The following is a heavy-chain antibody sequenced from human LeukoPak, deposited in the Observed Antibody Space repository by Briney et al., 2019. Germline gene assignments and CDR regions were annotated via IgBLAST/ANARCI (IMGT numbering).Heavy chain of an antibody. V-gene: IGHV3-15*01. CDR1: GFTFSSYG. CDR2: IKSKTDGGTT. CDR3: TSLGDIEIP. J-gene: IGHJ5*02. D-gene: IGHD2-15*01. Sequence: GRSLRLSCAASGFTFSSYGMHWVRQAPGKGLEWVGRIKSKTDGGTTDYAAPVKGRFTISRDDSKNTLYLQMNSLKTEDTAVYYCTSLGDIEIPWGQGTLVTVSS.